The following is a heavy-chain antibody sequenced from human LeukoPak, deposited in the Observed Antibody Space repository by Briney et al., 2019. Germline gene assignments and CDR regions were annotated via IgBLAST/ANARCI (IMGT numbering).Heavy chain of an antibody. CDR3: AKYAPPTTVVTRFFDY. Sequence: PGGSLRLSCAASGFTVSSNYMSWVRQAPGKGLEWVSVIYSGGSTYYADSVKGRFTISRDNSKNTLYLQMNSLRVEDTAVYYCAKYAPPTTVVTRFFDYWGQGTLVTVSS. V-gene: IGHV3-53*01. J-gene: IGHJ4*02. D-gene: IGHD4-23*01. CDR1: GFTVSSNY. CDR2: IYSGGST.